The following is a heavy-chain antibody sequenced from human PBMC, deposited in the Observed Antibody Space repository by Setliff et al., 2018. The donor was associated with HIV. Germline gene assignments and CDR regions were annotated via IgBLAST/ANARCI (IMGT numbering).Heavy chain of an antibody. CDR2: VYYSGST. D-gene: IGHD3-3*01. CDR1: GGSISSSGYY. J-gene: IGHJ4*02. V-gene: IGHV4-31*02. CDR3: ARGPFVLRFLERLVYFDY. Sequence: SETLSLTCSISGGSISSSGYYWSWIRQHPGKGLDWIGRVYYSGSTDYNPSLQSRATLSIDTSKNQFSLKLTSVIAADTAIYYCARGPFVLRFLERLVYFDYWGQGKLVTVSS.